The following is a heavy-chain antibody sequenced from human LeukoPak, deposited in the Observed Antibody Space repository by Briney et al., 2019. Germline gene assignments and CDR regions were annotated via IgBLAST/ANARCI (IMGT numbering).Heavy chain of an antibody. J-gene: IGHJ6*03. V-gene: IGHV4-59*01. CDR2: IYYSGST. Sequence: SETLSLTCAVYGGSFSGYYWSWIRQPPGKGLEWIGYIYYSGSTNYNPSLKSRVTISVDTSKNQFSLKLSSVTAADTAVYYCARVYSSSWYPYYYYYYMDVWGKGTTVTISS. CDR1: GGSFSGYY. CDR3: ARVYSSSWYPYYYYYYMDV. D-gene: IGHD6-13*01.